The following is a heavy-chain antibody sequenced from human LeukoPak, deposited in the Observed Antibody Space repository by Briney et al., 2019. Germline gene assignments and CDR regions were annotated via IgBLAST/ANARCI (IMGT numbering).Heavy chain of an antibody. Sequence: SVKVSCKASGGTFSSYAISWVRQAPGQGLEWMGGIIPILGIANYAQKFQGRVTITADKSTSTAYMELSSLRSEDTAVYYCAREVERPYYYYYGMDVWGQGTTVTVSS. V-gene: IGHV1-69*10. D-gene: IGHD1-1*01. CDR3: AREVERPYYYYYGMDV. CDR1: GGTFSSYA. J-gene: IGHJ6*02. CDR2: IIPILGIA.